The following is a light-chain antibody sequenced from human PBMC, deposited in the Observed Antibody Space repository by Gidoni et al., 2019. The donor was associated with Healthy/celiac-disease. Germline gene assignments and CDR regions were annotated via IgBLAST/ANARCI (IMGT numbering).Light chain of an antibody. J-gene: IGKJ1*01. CDR2: AAS. CDR1: QSISSY. V-gene: IGKV1-39*01. Sequence: DIQMTQSPSSLSASVGDRVTITCRASQSISSYLNWYQQKPGKAPKLLIYAASSLQSGVPSRFSGSGSGTDFTFTISSLQPEDFATYYCQQSDSTPLTFGEGTKVEIK. CDR3: QQSDSTPLT.